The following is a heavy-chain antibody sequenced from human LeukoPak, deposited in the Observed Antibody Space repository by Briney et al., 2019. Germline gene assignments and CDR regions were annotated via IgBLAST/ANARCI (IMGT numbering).Heavy chain of an antibody. V-gene: IGHV3-48*02. Sequence: SGGSLRLSCAASGFTSSSYSMNWVRQAPGKGLEWVSYISSSSSTIYYADSVEGRFTISRDNAKNSLYLQMNSLRDEDTAVYYCARDHRSRITMVRGVIDCIDYWGQGTLVTVSS. CDR1: GFTSSSYS. CDR3: ARDHRSRITMVRGVIDCIDY. D-gene: IGHD3-10*01. CDR2: ISSSSSTI. J-gene: IGHJ4*02.